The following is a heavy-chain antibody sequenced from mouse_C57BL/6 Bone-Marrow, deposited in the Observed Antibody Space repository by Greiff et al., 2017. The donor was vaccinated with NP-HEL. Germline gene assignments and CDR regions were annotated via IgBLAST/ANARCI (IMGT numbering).Heavy chain of an antibody. V-gene: IGHV1-81*01. D-gene: IGHD1-1*01. Sequence: QVQLQQSGAELARPGASVKLSCKASGYTFTSYGISWVKQRTGQGLEWIGEIYPRSGNTYYNEKFKGKATLTADKSSSTAYMELRSLTSEDAAVDFCAREGWGSSSDYWGQGTTLTVSS. CDR1: GYTFTSYG. CDR2: IYPRSGNT. J-gene: IGHJ2*01. CDR3: AREGWGSSSDY.